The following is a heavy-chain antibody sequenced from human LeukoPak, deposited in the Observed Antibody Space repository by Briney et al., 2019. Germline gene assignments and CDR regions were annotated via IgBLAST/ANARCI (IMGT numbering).Heavy chain of an antibody. D-gene: IGHD4-17*01. Sequence: PGGSLRLSCAASGFTFSGYVMHWLRQAPGKGLEWVAVISYDGNTKFYADSVKGRFTISRDNSKDTLYLQMISLRNEDTAVYYCARDLTVTRDFDYWGQGTLVAVSS. J-gene: IGHJ4*02. CDR3: ARDLTVTRDFDY. V-gene: IGHV3-30-3*01. CDR1: GFTFSGYV. CDR2: ISYDGNTK.